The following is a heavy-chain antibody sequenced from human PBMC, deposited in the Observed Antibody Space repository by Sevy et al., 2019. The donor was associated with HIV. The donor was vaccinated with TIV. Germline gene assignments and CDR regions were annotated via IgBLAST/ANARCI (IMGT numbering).Heavy chain of an antibody. CDR3: ARDQLGSIDY. CDR1: GFTFSTYA. J-gene: IGHJ4*02. V-gene: IGHV3-30-3*01. D-gene: IGHD7-27*01. Sequence: GGCLRLSCAVSGFTFSTYAMHWVRQAPGKGLECVAIVSSDGSEINYADSVKGRFTISRDNSRNTLYLQMNSLRTEDTALYYCARDQLGSIDYWGQGTLVTASS. CDR2: VSSDGSEI.